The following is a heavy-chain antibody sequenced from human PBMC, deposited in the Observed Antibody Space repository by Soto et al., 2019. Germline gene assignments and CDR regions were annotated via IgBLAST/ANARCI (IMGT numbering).Heavy chain of an antibody. CDR2: IDPSESYT. CDR3: ARHGRDKDIVVVPAEVDI. J-gene: IGHJ3*02. D-gene: IGHD2-2*01. CDR1: GYSFTSYW. V-gene: IGHV5-10-1*01. Sequence: GESLKISCKGSGYSFTSYWISWVRQVPGKGLEWMGRIDPSESYTNYSPSFQGHVTISADKSISTAYLQWSSLKASDTAMYYCARHGRDKDIVVVPAEVDIWGQGTMVTVSS.